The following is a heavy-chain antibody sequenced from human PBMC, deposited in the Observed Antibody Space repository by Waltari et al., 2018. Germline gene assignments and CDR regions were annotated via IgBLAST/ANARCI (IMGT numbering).Heavy chain of an antibody. Sequence: QLQLQESGSGLVKPSQTLSLTCAVSGGSISSGGYSWSWIRQPPGKGLEWIGYIYHSGSTYYNPALKSRVTISVDRSKNQFSLKLSSVTAADTAVYYCARRDYYDSSGYMDVWGKGTTVTVSS. CDR2: IYHSGST. CDR1: GGSISSGGYS. V-gene: IGHV4-30-2*01. D-gene: IGHD3-22*01. J-gene: IGHJ6*03. CDR3: ARRDYYDSSGYMDV.